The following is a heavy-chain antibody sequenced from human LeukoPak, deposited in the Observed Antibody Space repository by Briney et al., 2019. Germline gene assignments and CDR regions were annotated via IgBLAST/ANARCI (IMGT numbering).Heavy chain of an antibody. V-gene: IGHV4-39*01. J-gene: IGHJ4*02. Sequence: PSETLSLTCTVSGGPISSIAYYWNWIRQHPGKDLEWIGNIYYSGRTYYNPSLKSRVTISVDTSKNQFSLRLSSVTAADTAVYYCARHSVRGYSFPYYFDYWGQGTLVTVSS. CDR1: GGPISSIAYY. D-gene: IGHD5-18*01. CDR3: ARHSVRGYSFPYYFDY. CDR2: IYYSGRT.